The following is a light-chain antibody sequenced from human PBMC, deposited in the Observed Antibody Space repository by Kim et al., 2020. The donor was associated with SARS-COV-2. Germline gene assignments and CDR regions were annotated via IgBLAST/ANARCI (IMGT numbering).Light chain of an antibody. CDR1: SSDVGAYNS. J-gene: IGLJ2*01. CDR3: SSPTRSKTLL. CDR2: DVT. Sequence: QSALTQPASVSGSPGQSITISCIGTSSDVGAYNSVSWYQQYPGEVPKLMIYDVTKRPSGVSDRFSGSKSGNTASLTISVLQAEDEADYYCSSPTRSKTLLFGGGTKVTVL. V-gene: IGLV2-14*03.